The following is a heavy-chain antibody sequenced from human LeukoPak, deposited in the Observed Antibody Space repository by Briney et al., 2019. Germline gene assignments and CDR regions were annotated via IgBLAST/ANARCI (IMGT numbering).Heavy chain of an antibody. J-gene: IGHJ3*02. D-gene: IGHD3-16*01. CDR1: GFTFSSYG. Sequence: GGSLRLSCAASGFTFSSYGMHWVRQAPGKGLEWVAVISYYGSNQYYADSVKGRFTISRDNPKNTLYLKMNSLRAEDMAGHYCAKDNGGGYGNDGVDIWGRGTMVTVSS. CDR3: AKDNGGGYGNDGVDI. V-gene: IGHV3-30*18. CDR2: ISYYGSNQ.